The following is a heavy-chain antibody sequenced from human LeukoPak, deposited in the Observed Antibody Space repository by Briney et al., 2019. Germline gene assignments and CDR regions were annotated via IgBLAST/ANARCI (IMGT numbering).Heavy chain of an antibody. Sequence: ASVTVSCKASGGTFSSYAISWVRQAPGQGLEWMGGIIPIFGTANYAQKFQGRVTITADESTSTAYMELSSLRSEDTAVYYCASVYKHGMDVWGQGTTVIVSS. V-gene: IGHV1-69*13. CDR3: ASVYKHGMDV. CDR2: IIPIFGTA. J-gene: IGHJ6*02. CDR1: GGTFSSYA. D-gene: IGHD5-24*01.